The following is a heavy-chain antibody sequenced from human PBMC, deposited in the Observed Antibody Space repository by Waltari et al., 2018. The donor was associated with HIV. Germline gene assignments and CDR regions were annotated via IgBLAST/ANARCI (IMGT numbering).Heavy chain of an antibody. CDR1: GGSISSYY. CDR2: IYYSGST. CDR3: ARDSDSSGSDY. V-gene: IGHV4-59*01. D-gene: IGHD3-22*01. Sequence: QVQLQESGPGLVKPSETLSLTCTVSGGSISSYYWSWIRQPPGKGLEWIGYIYYSGSTNYNPSLKSRVTISVDTSKNQFSLKLISVTAADTAVYYCARDSDSSGSDYWGQGTLVTVSS. J-gene: IGHJ4*02.